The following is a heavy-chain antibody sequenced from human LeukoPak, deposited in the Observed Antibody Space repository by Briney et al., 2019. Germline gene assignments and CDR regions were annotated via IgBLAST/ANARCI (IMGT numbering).Heavy chain of an antibody. Sequence: GGSLRPSCSASGFTFSSYAMHWVRQAPGKGLEYVSAISSNGGSTYYADSVKGRFTISRDNSKNTLYLQMSSLRAEDTAVYYCAKDNQRGGFQHWGQGTLVTVSS. CDR1: GFTFSSYA. D-gene: IGHD3-16*01. J-gene: IGHJ1*01. V-gene: IGHV3-64D*06. CDR3: AKDNQRGGFQH. CDR2: ISSNGGST.